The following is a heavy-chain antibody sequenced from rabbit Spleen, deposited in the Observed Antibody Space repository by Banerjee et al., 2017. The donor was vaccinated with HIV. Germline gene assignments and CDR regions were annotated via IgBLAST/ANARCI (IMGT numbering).Heavy chain of an antibody. Sequence: QSLEESGGDLVKPGASLTLTCTASGVSFSSSSYMCWVRQAPGKGLEWIACIDTDSSGFTYFATWAKGRFTCSKTSSTTVTLQMTRLTAADTATYFCARDTSTSFSSYGMDLWGPGTLVTVS. J-gene: IGHJ6*01. CDR1: GVSFSSSSY. V-gene: IGHV1S40*01. CDR3: ARDTSTSFSSYGMDL. D-gene: IGHD1-1*01. CDR2: IDTDSSGFT.